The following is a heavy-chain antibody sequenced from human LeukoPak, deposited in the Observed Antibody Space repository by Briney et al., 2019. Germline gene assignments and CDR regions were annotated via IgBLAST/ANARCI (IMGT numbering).Heavy chain of an antibody. Sequence: GGSLRLSCVASGFTFTNYAMSWVRQAPGKGLEWVSAISGSGDSTYYVDSVKGRFTISRDNSKNTVYLQMNSLRAEDTAVYYCARVGITMVRGVIINYGMDVWGQGTTVTVS. J-gene: IGHJ6*02. CDR2: ISGSGDST. D-gene: IGHD3-10*01. CDR1: GFTFTNYA. V-gene: IGHV3-23*01. CDR3: ARVGITMVRGVIINYGMDV.